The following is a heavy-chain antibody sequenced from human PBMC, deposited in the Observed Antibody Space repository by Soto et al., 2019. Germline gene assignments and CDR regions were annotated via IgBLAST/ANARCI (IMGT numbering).Heavy chain of an antibody. CDR1: GGTFSSYA. J-gene: IGHJ6*02. D-gene: IGHD2-2*01. Sequence: QVQLVQSGAEVKKPGSSVKVSCKASGGTFSSYAISWVRQAPGQGLEWMGGIIPIFGTANYAQKFQGRVTITADESTSTAYMELSSLRSEDTAVYYCARRKVPAAIPGYYYGMDVWGQGTTVTVSS. CDR2: IIPIFGTA. V-gene: IGHV1-69*12. CDR3: ARRKVPAAIPGYYYGMDV.